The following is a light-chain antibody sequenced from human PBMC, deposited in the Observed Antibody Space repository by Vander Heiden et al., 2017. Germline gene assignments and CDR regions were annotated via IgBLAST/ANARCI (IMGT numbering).Light chain of an antibody. Sequence: EIALTQSPATLSLSVGERATLSCRASQRGSSYLGWYQQKTGYAPMLLIYATSNGATGIPARLSGSGSGTDFTLTISSIEPEDFAVYYCQQRSNWTLLITFGQGTRLEIK. J-gene: IGKJ5*01. CDR2: ATS. CDR1: QRGSSY. CDR3: QQRSNWTLLIT. V-gene: IGKV3-11*01.